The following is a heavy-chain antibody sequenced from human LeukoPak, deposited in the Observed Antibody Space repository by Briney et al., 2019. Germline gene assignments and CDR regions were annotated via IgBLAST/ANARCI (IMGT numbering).Heavy chain of an antibody. D-gene: IGHD1-26*01. CDR2: IIPILGIA. CDR1: GGTFSSYT. V-gene: IGHV1-69*02. J-gene: IGHJ4*02. Sequence: GASVKVSCKASGGTFSSYTISWVRQAPGQGLEWMGRIIPILGIANYAQKFQGRVTITADKSTSTAYMELSSLRSEDTAVYHCARSSAGVGATNLDYWGQGTLVTVSS. CDR3: ARSSAGVGATNLDY.